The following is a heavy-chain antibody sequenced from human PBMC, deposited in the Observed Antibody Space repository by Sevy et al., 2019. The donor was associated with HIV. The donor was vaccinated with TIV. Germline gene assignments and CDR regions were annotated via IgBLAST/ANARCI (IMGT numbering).Heavy chain of an antibody. CDR1: GGSFSGYY. CDR3: ARGLPRWNRMGGYFDN. V-gene: IGHV4-34*01. J-gene: IGHJ4*02. CDR2: INHSGST. Sequence: SETLSLTCAVYGGSFSGYYWSWIRQPPGKGLEWIGEINHSGSTNYNPSLKSRVTISVDTSKNQFSLRLSSVTAADTAWFYCARGLPRWNRMGGYFDNGGQETLVTVSS. D-gene: IGHD1-1*01.